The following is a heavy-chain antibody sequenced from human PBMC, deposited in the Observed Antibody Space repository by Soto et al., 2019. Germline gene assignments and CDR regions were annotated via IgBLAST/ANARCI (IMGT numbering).Heavy chain of an antibody. V-gene: IGHV3-11*01. CDR3: ARGQGAARPDYYYYGMDV. Sequence: SLRLSCTASGFTFRDYYISWSFQTPGKDMEWVSYISSSGSTIYYADSVKGRFTISRDNAKNSLYLQMNSLRAEDTAVYYCARGQGAARPDYYYYGMDVWGQGTTVTVSS. CDR1: GFTFRDYY. D-gene: IGHD3-16*01. CDR2: ISSSGSTI. J-gene: IGHJ6*02.